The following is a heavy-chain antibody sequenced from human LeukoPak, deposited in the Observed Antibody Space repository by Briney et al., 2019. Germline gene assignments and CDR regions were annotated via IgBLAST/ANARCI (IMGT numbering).Heavy chain of an antibody. Sequence: GESLKISCKGSGYSFTSYWIGWVRQMPGKGLEWMGIIYPGDSDTRYSPSFQGQVTISADKSISTAYLQWSSLKASDTAMYYCASPYGGYCSSTSCYNTYDAFDIWGQGTMVTVSS. D-gene: IGHD2-2*01. CDR3: ASPYGGYCSSTSCYNTYDAFDI. V-gene: IGHV5-51*01. J-gene: IGHJ3*02. CDR2: IYPGDSDT. CDR1: GYSFTSYW.